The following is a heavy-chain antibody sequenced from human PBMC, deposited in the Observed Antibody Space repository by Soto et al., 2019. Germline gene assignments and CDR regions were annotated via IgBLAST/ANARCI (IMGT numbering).Heavy chain of an antibody. CDR2: IIPIFGKA. V-gene: IGHV1-69*01. Sequence: QVQLVQSGAEVKKPGSSVKVSCKASGGTFSSYAISWVRQAPGQGLEWMGGIIPIFGKANYPQKFQGRVTITADEPKSPAYMELSSLRSEDTAVYYCARGHIVAKIKGEGWFDPWGQGTLVTVSS. CDR3: ARGHIVAKIKGEGWFDP. D-gene: IGHD5-12*01. CDR1: GGTFSSYA. J-gene: IGHJ5*02.